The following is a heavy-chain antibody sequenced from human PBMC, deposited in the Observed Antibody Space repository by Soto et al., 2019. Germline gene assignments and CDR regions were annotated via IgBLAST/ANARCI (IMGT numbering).Heavy chain of an antibody. D-gene: IGHD3-10*01. Sequence: SETLSLTCTVSGGSISSYYWSWIRQPPGKGLEWIGYIYYSGSTNYNPSLKSRVTISVDTSKNQFSLKLSSVTAADTAVYYCAREGGSGSDYSETNYYYYGMDVWGQGTTVTVSS. CDR3: AREGGSGSDYSETNYYYYGMDV. CDR1: GGSISSYY. V-gene: IGHV4-59*01. CDR2: IYYSGST. J-gene: IGHJ6*02.